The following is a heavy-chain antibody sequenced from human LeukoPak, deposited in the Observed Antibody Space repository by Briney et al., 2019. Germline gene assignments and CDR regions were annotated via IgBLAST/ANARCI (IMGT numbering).Heavy chain of an antibody. D-gene: IGHD6-13*01. V-gene: IGHV4-38-2*02. CDR1: GYSINSGYY. CDR3: ARVAAPADYFYYYMDV. J-gene: IGHJ6*03. Sequence: SETLSLTCTVSGYSINSGYYWGWIRQPPGKGLEWIGNVYQRGSTYCKPSLKSRVTISVDTSKNQFSLKLRSVTAADTAVYYCARVAAPADYFYYYMDVWGKGTTVTVSS. CDR2: VYQRGST.